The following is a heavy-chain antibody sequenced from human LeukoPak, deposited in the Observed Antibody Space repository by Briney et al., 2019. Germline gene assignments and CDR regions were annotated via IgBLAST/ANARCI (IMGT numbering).Heavy chain of an antibody. J-gene: IGHJ4*02. V-gene: IGHV3-53*01. Sequence: GRSLSPSWAPPGSPVITNDITWVRQAPGKGLGWASVLYSDCNTKYADSVQGRFTISRDNSKNTLYLEMNSLSPDDTAVYYCARGVEPLAANTLAYWGQGTLVTVSS. D-gene: IGHD1-14*01. CDR3: ARGVEPLAANTLAY. CDR1: GSPVITND. CDR2: LYSDCNT.